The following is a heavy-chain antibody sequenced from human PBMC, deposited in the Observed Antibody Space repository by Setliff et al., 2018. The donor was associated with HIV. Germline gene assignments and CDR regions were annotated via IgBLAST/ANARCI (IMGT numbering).Heavy chain of an antibody. Sequence: ASVKVSCKASGYTFSDYYLHWVRQAPGQAIEWMGWINPLSDATKFSHKFQGRITVTGDSSASTAYMELSTMTSEDTAIYYCAKEAFTSGWSHYDNWGHGTLVTVSS. CDR2: INPLSDAT. J-gene: IGHJ4*01. D-gene: IGHD2-2*01. CDR3: AKEAFTSGWSHYDN. CDR1: GYTFSDYY. V-gene: IGHV1-2*02.